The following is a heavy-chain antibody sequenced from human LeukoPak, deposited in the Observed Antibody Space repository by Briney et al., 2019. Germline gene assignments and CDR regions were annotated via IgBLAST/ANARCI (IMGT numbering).Heavy chain of an antibody. J-gene: IGHJ6*03. D-gene: IGHD2-2*01. V-gene: IGHV1-8*03. CDR2: MNPNSGNT. Sequence: GASVKVSCKASGYTFTSYDINWVRQATGQGLEWMGWMNPNSGNTGYAQKFQGRVTITRNTSISTAYMEVRSLRSEDTAVYYCARADVVVVVPAASYYYYYMDVWGKGTTVTVSS. CDR3: ARADVVVVVPAASYYYYYMDV. CDR1: GYTFTSYD.